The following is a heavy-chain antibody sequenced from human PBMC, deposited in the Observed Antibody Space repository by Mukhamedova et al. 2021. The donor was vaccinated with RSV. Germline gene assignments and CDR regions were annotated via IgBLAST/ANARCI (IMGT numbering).Heavy chain of an antibody. D-gene: IGHD2/OR15-2a*01. J-gene: IGHJ4*02. Sequence: VKGRFIISRDNAKNLVYLQLNSLRVDDTAVYYCARASNSDYWGQGTLVTVS. V-gene: IGHV3-11*05. CDR3: ARASNSDY.